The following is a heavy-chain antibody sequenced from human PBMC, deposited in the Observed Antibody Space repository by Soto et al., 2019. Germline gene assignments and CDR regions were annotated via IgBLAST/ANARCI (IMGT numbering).Heavy chain of an antibody. CDR2: IKQDGSEK. Sequence: EVQLVESGGGLVQPGGSLRLSCAASGFTFSSYWMSWVRQAPGKGLEWVANIKQDGSEKYYVDSVKGRFTISRDNAKNSLYLQMNSLRAEDPAVYYCARDQAYYDSSGYYLGDAFDIWGQGTMVTVSS. V-gene: IGHV3-7*05. CDR1: GFTFSSYW. J-gene: IGHJ3*02. CDR3: ARDQAYYDSSGYYLGDAFDI. D-gene: IGHD3-22*01.